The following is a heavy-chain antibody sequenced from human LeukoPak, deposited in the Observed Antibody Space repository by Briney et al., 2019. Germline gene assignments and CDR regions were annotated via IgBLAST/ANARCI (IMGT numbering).Heavy chain of an antibody. CDR1: GYTFTSYY. CDR2: INPSGGST. V-gene: IGHV1-46*01. Sequence: ASVKVPCKASGYTFTSYYMHWVRQAPGQGLEWMGIINPSGGSTSYAQKFQGRVTMTRDTSTSTVYMELSSLRSEDTAVYYCARGRGYYGSGSSSRGMDVWGKGNTVTVSS. J-gene: IGHJ6*04. D-gene: IGHD3-10*01. CDR3: ARGRGYYGSGSSSRGMDV.